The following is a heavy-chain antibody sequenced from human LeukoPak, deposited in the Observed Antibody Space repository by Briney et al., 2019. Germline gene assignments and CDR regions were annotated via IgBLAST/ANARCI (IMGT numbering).Heavy chain of an antibody. CDR1: GGTFSSYA. J-gene: IGHJ5*02. Sequence: ASVKVSCKASGGTFSSYAISRVRQAPGQGLEWMERIIPILGIANYAQKFQGRVTITADKSTSTAYMELSSLRSEDTAVYYCARLGVHSSSWLFDPWGQGTLVTVSS. V-gene: IGHV1-69*04. CDR2: IIPILGIA. CDR3: ARLGVHSSSWLFDP. D-gene: IGHD6-13*01.